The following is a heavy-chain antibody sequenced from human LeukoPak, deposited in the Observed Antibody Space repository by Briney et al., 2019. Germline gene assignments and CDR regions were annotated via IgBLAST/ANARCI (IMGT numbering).Heavy chain of an antibody. D-gene: IGHD3-22*01. V-gene: IGHV3-7*01. CDR1: GFAFISSW. Sequence: GGSLRLSCSASGFAFISSWMSWVRQAPGKGLQWVATINEHGSEELYVDSVKGRFTISRDNAKNSLYLQMNSLRAEDTAVFYCARNYYYDTHDYWGQGILVTVSS. CDR2: INEHGSEE. J-gene: IGHJ4*02. CDR3: ARNYYYDTHDY.